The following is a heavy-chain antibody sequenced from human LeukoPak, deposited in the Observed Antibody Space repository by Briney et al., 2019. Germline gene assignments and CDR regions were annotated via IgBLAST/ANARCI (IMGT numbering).Heavy chain of an antibody. V-gene: IGHV5-51*01. CDR1: GYSFTNYW. CDR3: ARHPSYYDNSGYYYADY. CDR2: IHPGASHS. Sequence: GESLKISCEGSGYSFTNYWIAWVRQMPGKGLEWMGIIHPGASHSRYSPSFQGQVTISADKSIATAYLQWSSLRASDTAMYYCARHPSYYDNSGYYYADYWGQGTLVTVSS. J-gene: IGHJ4*02. D-gene: IGHD3-22*01.